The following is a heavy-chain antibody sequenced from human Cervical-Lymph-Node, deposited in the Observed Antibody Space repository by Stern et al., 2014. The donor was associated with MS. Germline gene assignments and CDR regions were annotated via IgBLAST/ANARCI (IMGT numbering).Heavy chain of an antibody. Sequence: VQLQESGPGLVKPSETLSLTCTVSGGSINSDFWSWIRQPPGKGLEWIGYIHYSGSTNYNPSLRSRVTISLDTFKNQVSLKLTPVTAADTAVYYCARQPTLRDYYDSVYNLDYWGQGTLVTVSS. D-gene: IGHD3-22*01. J-gene: IGHJ4*02. CDR2: IHYSGST. V-gene: IGHV4-59*08. CDR1: GGSINSDF. CDR3: ARQPTLRDYYDSVYNLDY.